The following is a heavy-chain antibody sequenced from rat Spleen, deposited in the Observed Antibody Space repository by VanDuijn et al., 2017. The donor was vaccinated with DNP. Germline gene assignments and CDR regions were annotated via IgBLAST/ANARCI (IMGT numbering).Heavy chain of an antibody. CDR1: GFSLTSYT. CDR2: MSSGGST. J-gene: IGHJ3*01. D-gene: IGHD1-1*01. Sequence: QVQLKESGPGLVQPSQTLSLTCTVSGFSLTSYTVSWVRQPPGKGLEWIAAMSSGGSTYYNSALKSRLSISRDTSKSQVFLKMNSLQTEETAMYFCASLSPYNWFAYWGQGTLVTVSS. CDR3: ASLSPYNWFAY. V-gene: IGHV2-6*01.